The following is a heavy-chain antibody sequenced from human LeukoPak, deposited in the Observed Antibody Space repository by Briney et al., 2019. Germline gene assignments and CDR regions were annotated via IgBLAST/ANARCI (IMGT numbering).Heavy chain of an antibody. Sequence: PGGSLRLSCVASGFTFDEYAMHWVRQVPGKGLEWVIGISGDSDRIDYADSVKGRFTISRDNAKNSVYLQMNSLRAEGTALYYCAKDRAIFVHYFDGWGQGTLVTVSS. CDR3: AKDRAIFVHYFDG. J-gene: IGHJ4*02. CDR1: GFTFDEYA. CDR2: ISGDSDRI. V-gene: IGHV3-9*01. D-gene: IGHD3-9*01.